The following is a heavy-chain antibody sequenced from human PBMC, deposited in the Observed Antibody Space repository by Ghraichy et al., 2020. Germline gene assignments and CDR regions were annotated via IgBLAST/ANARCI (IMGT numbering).Heavy chain of an antibody. CDR1: EFTFDEYA. D-gene: IGHD3-22*01. J-gene: IGHJ4*02. CDR2: ISWNSAGI. V-gene: IGHV3-9*01. CDR3: AKGDVSYYEGSSPEY. Sequence: GGSLRLSCAASEFTFDEYAMHWVRQVPGKGLEWVSGISWNSAGIGYADSVKGRFTTARDNAKNSLYLQMNSLRAEDTAFYYCAKGDVSYYEGSSPEYWGQGTLVTVSS.